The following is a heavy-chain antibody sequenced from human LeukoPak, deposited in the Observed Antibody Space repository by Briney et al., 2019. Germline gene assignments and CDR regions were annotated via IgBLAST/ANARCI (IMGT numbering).Heavy chain of an antibody. CDR2: ISSSSSYI. CDR1: GFTFSSYS. Sequence: PGGSLRLSCAASGFTFSSYSMNWVRQAPGKGLEWVSSISSSSSYIYYADSVKGRFTISRDNAKNSLYLQMNSLRAEDTAVYYCARAVPYYYDSSGYYPDYWGQGTLVTVSS. CDR3: ARAVPYYYDSSGYYPDY. D-gene: IGHD3-22*01. V-gene: IGHV3-21*01. J-gene: IGHJ4*02.